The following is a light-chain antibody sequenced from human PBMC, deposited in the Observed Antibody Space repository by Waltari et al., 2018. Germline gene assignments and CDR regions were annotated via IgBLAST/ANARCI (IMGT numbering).Light chain of an antibody. CDR3: QQYNSYSLLT. V-gene: IGKV1-5*03. J-gene: IGKJ4*01. CDR2: EAS. Sequence: DIRMTQSPSTLSASAGDRVIISCRASQSNSKWLAWYQQQPGKAPKLLIYEASTIPSGIPSRFSGTGSGTYFTLTISSLQPDDFATYYCQQYNSYSLLTFGGGTKVEIK. CDR1: QSNSKW.